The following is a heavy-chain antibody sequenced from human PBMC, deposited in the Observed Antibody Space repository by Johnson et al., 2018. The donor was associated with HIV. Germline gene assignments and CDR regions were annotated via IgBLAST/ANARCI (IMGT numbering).Heavy chain of an antibody. CDR2: ISWNSGSI. D-gene: IGHD1-26*01. CDR1: GLTFSHYP. J-gene: IGHJ3*02. CDR3: AKFVGAGSYDAFDI. V-gene: IGHV3-NL1*01. Sequence: QVQLVESGGGVVQPGTSLRLSCAASGLTFSHYPMHWVRQAPGKGLEWVSGISWNSGSIGYADSVKGRFTISRDNSKNTLYLQMNSLRAEDTAVYYCAKFVGAGSYDAFDIWGQGTMVTVSS.